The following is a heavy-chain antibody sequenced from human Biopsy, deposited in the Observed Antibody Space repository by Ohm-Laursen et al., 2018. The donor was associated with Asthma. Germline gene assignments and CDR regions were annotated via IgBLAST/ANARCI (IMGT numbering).Heavy chain of an antibody. CDR3: ARGDSSNWSHYYFDY. Sequence: SLRLSCSASGFAVSRDHMFWVRQAPEKGLEWVSVIHSGGTSHTADSVRGRFTISRDYSKNTLYLQMHSLRAEDTAVYYCARGDSSNWSHYYFDYWGQGTLVTVSS. CDR1: GFAVSRDH. D-gene: IGHD3-22*01. CDR2: IHSGGTS. J-gene: IGHJ4*02. V-gene: IGHV3-53*01.